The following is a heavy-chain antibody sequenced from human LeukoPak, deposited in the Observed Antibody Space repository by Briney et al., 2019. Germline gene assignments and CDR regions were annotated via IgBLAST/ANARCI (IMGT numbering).Heavy chain of an antibody. CDR3: ARATYSSGWGTSDY. V-gene: IGHV4-59*07. J-gene: IGHJ4*02. CDR2: IYYSGST. Sequence: SDTLSLTCTVSGGXISSYYWNWIRQPPGKGLEWIGYIYYSGSTNYNPSLKSRVTISVDTSKNQFSLKLSSVTAADTAVYYCARATYSSGWGTSDYWGQGTLVTVSS. D-gene: IGHD6-19*01. CDR1: GGXISSYY.